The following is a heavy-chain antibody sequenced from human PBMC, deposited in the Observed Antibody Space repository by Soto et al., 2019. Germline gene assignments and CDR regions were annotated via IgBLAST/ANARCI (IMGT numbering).Heavy chain of an antibody. V-gene: IGHV5-51*01. J-gene: IGHJ4*02. Sequence: PGESLKISWQGSEYSFNNWIAWVRQMPGKGLEWMGIIYPGDSDTRYSPSFQGQVTISADKSIRTAYLQWSSLKASDTGMYYCARTGSGSYYRIVDYWGQGTQVTVSS. CDR3: ARTGSGSYYRIVDY. CDR2: IYPGDSDT. D-gene: IGHD3-10*01. CDR1: EYSFNNW.